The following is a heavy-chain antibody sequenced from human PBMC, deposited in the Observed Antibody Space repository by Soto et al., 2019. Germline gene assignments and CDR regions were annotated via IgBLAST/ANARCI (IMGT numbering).Heavy chain of an antibody. CDR2: ISGSGGST. CDR1: GFTFSTNA. V-gene: IGHV3-23*01. J-gene: IGHJ4*02. CDR3: VKAGQYSSGWLDC. Sequence: EVQLMESGGGLVQPGGSLRLSCAASGFTFSTNAMSWVRQAPGKGPEWVSGISGSGGSTYYADSVKGRFTISRDNTKNTLYLQMNGLRADDTAVYYCVKAGQYSSGWLDCWGQGTLVAVSS. D-gene: IGHD6-19*01.